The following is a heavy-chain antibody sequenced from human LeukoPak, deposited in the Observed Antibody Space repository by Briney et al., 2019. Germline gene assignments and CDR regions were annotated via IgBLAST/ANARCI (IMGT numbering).Heavy chain of an antibody. CDR1: GFSVSSNY. CDR2: LYNADST. V-gene: IGHV3-53*01. J-gene: IGHJ4*02. CDR3: ARGTGWLYFDY. D-gene: IGHD6-19*01. Sequence: TGGSLRLSCAASGFSVSSNYMSWVRQAPGKGLEWVSVLYNADSTSYADSVKGRFTISRDSSKNTLSLQMNSLRAEDTAVYYCARGTGWLYFDYWGQGTLVTVSS.